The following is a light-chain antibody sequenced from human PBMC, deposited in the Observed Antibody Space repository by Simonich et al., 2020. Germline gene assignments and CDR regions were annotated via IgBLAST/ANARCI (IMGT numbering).Light chain of an antibody. CDR2: DVI. CDR1: SSDVGGYNY. Sequence: QSALTQPVSVSGSPGPSITISCTGTSSDVGGYNYVSWYQPHPGKAPKLLIYDVINRPSGVSNRFSGSKYGNTASLTISGLQAEDEADYYCSSYTSSTWGVFGGGTKLTVL. CDR3: SSYTSSTWGV. V-gene: IGLV2-14*03. J-gene: IGLJ3*02.